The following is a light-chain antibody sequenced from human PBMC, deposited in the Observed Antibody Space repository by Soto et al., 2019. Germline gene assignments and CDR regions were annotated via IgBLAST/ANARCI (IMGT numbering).Light chain of an antibody. CDR3: QQYAGWPLT. J-gene: IGKJ4*01. Sequence: EVVMTQSPATGSVSPGERTSLSCRASQSICTNLGWYQQKPGQAPRLLISKTSTRATGVPARFSGSGSGTEFTLTISSLQSEDIAVYYCQQYAGWPLTFGGGTKVDIK. CDR2: KTS. V-gene: IGKV3-15*01. CDR1: QSICTN.